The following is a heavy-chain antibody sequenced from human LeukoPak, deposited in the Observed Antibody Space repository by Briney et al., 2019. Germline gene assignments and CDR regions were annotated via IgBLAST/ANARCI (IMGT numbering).Heavy chain of an antibody. J-gene: IGHJ5*02. Sequence: GGYLKLYSTGSGFTFGDYAMRWVAQAQGKGQEWVGFIRSKAYGGTTEYSATVKGRFTISRDDSKSIAYLQMNSLKTEDTAVYYCTSSYSSSWENWFDPWGQGTLVTVSS. D-gene: IGHD6-13*01. CDR3: TSSYSSSWENWFDP. CDR1: GFTFGDYA. CDR2: IRSKAYGGTT. V-gene: IGHV3-49*04.